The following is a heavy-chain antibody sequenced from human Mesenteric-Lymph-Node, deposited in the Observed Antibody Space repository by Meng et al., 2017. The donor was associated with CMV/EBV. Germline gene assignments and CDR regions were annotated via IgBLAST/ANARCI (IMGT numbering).Heavy chain of an antibody. CDR1: GGSISSSSYY. CDR2: IYYSGST. CDR3: ARHRDVAAAGTPYYFDY. J-gene: IGHJ4*02. Sequence: SETLSLTCTVSGGSISSSSYYWGWIRQPPGKGLEWIGSIYYSGSTYYNPSLKSRVTISVDTSKNQFSLKLSSVTAADTAVYYCARHRDVAAAGTPYYFDYWGQGTLVTVSS. D-gene: IGHD6-13*01. V-gene: IGHV4-39*01.